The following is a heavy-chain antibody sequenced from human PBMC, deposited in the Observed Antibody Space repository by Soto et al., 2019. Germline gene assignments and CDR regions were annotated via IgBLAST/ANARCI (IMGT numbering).Heavy chain of an antibody. CDR2: IIPNFDTP. Sequence: QVQLVQSGAEVKKPGSSVKLSCKASGDSFNTFAVTWVRQAPGQGLEWMGGIIPNFDTPNYAQKLQGIVTIIADKSTSTPYMELSSLRSEYTAVYYCARPDYDSSGYYLWYFDYWGQGTLVTVSS. CDR3: ARPDYDSSGYYLWYFDY. CDR1: GDSFNTFA. J-gene: IGHJ4*02. D-gene: IGHD3-22*01. V-gene: IGHV1-69*06.